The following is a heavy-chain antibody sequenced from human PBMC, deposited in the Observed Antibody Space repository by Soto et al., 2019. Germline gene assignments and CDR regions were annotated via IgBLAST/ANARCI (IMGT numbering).Heavy chain of an antibody. V-gene: IGHV1-18*01. D-gene: IGHD2-15*01. J-gene: IGHJ4*02. Sequence: QVQLVQSGAEVKKPGASVKVSCKASGYTLTSYGISWVRQAPGQGLEWMGWINTYNGNTKSAQKLQGRVTMTTDTSTSTAYMELSSLRTDDTSLYYCASYCSGGICHNGVPDSWGQGPLVTVSS. CDR3: ASYCSGGICHNGVPDS. CDR2: INTYNGNT. CDR1: GYTLTSYG.